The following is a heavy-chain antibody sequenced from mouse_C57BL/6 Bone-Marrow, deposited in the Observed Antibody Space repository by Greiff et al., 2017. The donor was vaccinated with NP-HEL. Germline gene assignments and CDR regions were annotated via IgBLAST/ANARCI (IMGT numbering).Heavy chain of an antibody. Sequence: QVQLQQPGAELVKPGASVKMSCKASGYTFTSYWITWVKQRPGQGLEWIGDIYPGSGSTNYNEKFKSKATLTVDTSSSTAYMQLSSLTSEDSAVYYCARRLGYQPGFAYWGQGTLVTVSA. CDR2: IYPGSGST. J-gene: IGHJ3*01. D-gene: IGHD6-1*01. CDR3: ARRLGYQPGFAY. V-gene: IGHV1-55*01. CDR1: GYTFTSYW.